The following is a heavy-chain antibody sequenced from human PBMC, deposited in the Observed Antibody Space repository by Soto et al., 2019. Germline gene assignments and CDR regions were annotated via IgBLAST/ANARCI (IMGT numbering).Heavy chain of an antibody. CDR2: ISSSSSYI. J-gene: IGHJ4*02. D-gene: IGHD6-13*01. Sequence: EVQLVESGGGLVKPGGSLRLSCAASGFTFSSHSMNWVRQAPGKGLEWVSSISSSSSYIYYADSVKGRFTISRDNAKNSLYLQMNSLRAEDTAVYYWARETMGYSSSWSNFDYWGQGTLVTVSS. V-gene: IGHV3-21*01. CDR3: ARETMGYSSSWSNFDY. CDR1: GFTFSSHS.